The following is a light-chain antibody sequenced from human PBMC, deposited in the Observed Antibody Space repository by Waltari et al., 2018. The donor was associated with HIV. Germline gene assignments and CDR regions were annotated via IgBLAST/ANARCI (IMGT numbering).Light chain of an antibody. V-gene: IGKV3-11*01. CDR1: QSVGTS. J-gene: IGKJ5*01. Sequence: EIVLTQSPVTLSLSPGERVTLSCRASQSVGTSLAWYQHKPGQAPRLLIYDAVARATDIPARFSGSGSGTDFTLTISSLEPEDFAVYYCQQRSNWPPITFGQGTRLDVK. CDR3: QQRSNWPPIT. CDR2: DAV.